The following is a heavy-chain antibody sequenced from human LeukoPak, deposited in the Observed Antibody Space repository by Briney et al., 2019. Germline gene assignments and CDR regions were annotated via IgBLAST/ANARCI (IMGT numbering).Heavy chain of an antibody. J-gene: IGHJ4*02. V-gene: IGHV3-30*04. CDR1: GFTFSSYA. CDR2: ISYDGSNK. CDR3: ARHSGSGSYYTYNFQY. D-gene: IGHD3-10*01. Sequence: GGSLRLSCAASGFTFSSYAMHWVRQAPGKGLEWVAVISYDGSNKYYADSVKGRFTISRDNSKNTLYLQMNSLRAEDTAVYYCARHSGSGSYYTYNFQYWGQGTLVTVSS.